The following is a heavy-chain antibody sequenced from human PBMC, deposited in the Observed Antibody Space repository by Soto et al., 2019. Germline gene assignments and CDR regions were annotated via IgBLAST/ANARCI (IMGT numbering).Heavy chain of an antibody. J-gene: IGHJ5*02. V-gene: IGHV4-39*07. CDR2: IHYSGST. Sequence: SETLSLTCTVSGGSISSNIYYWGWIRQPPGKGLEWIGNIHYSGSTLYDSSLRSRLTLSADTSRNQLSLNLTSVTAADTAVYYCVRGGIAGHWIDPWGQGILVTVSS. CDR3: VRGGIAGHWIDP. D-gene: IGHD2-15*01. CDR1: GGSISSNIYY.